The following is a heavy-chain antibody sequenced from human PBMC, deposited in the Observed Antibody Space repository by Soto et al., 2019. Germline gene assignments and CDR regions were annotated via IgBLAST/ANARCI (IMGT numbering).Heavy chain of an antibody. CDR2: INAGNGNT. CDR1: GYTFTSYA. D-gene: IGHD3-10*01. Sequence: QVQLVQSGAEVKKPGASVKVSCKASGYTFTSYAMHWVRQAPGQRLEWMGWINAGNGNTKYSQKFQGRVTITRDTSASTAYMERRSLRSEDTAVYYCAGVGTIEFPFDYWGQGTLVTVSS. J-gene: IGHJ4*02. CDR3: AGVGTIEFPFDY. V-gene: IGHV1-3*01.